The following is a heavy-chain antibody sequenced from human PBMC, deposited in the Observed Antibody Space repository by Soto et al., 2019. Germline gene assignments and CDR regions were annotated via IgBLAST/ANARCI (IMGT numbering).Heavy chain of an antibody. CDR3: AKSPGMYYYDSSGYYHYDY. D-gene: IGHD3-22*01. Sequence: EVQLLESGGGLAQPGGSLRLSCAASGFTFSSYAMSWVRQAPGKGLEWVSAISGSGVSTYYADSVKGRFTISRDNSKNTLYLQMNSLRAEDTALYYCAKSPGMYYYDSSGYYHYDYWGQGTLVTVSS. CDR1: GFTFSSYA. CDR2: ISGSGVST. V-gene: IGHV3-23*01. J-gene: IGHJ4*02.